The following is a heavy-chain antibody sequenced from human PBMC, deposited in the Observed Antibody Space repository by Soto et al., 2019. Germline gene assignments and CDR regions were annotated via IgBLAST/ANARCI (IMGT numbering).Heavy chain of an antibody. D-gene: IGHD3-22*01. CDR1: GGSIGSGNYA. J-gene: IGHJ4*02. Sequence: SETLSLTCAVSGGSIGSGNYAWSWIRRPPGKGLEWIGYIYHSGSTYYNPSLKSRVTISVDTSKNQFSLKLSSVTAADTAVYYCARRGSYYYDSSGYYHYWGQGTLVTVSS. CDR3: ARRGSYYYDSSGYYHY. CDR2: IYHSGST. V-gene: IGHV4-30-2*03.